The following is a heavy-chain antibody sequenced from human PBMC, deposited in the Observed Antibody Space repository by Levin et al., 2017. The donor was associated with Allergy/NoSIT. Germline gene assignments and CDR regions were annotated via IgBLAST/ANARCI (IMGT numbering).Heavy chain of an antibody. D-gene: IGHD6-6*01. J-gene: IGHJ4*02. CDR3: AGKVAGSSRPFDY. CDR2: ITGSGEST. Sequence: GESLKISCAASGFIFSSYSMNWVRQAPGKGLEWVSVITGSGESTYYAASLKGRFTISRDNSKNTLYLQMNSLSAEDTAVYYCAGKVAGSSRPFDYWGQGALVTVSS. CDR1: GFIFSSYS. V-gene: IGHV3-23*01.